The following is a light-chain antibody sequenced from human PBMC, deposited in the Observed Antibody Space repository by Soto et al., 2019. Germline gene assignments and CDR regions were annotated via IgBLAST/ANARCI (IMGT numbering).Light chain of an antibody. CDR2: GAS. Sequence: EIVVTQSPATLSVSPGERATLSCRASQSVDSNLAWYHQAPGQAPRLLIYGASTRATFIPDRFSGSGSGTELTLTISSLQSEDFAVYYCQQYNSWPHTFGQGTKVEIK. CDR3: QQYNSWPHT. J-gene: IGKJ1*01. CDR1: QSVDSN. V-gene: IGKV3-15*01.